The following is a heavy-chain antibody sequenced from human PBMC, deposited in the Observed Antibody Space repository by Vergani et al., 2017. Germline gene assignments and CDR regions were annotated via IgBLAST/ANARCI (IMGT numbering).Heavy chain of an antibody. CDR2: ISSSSSYI. Sequence: EVQLVESGGGLVKPGGSLRLSCAASGFTFSSYSMNWVRQAPGKGLEWVSSISSSSSYIYYADSVKGRFTISRDNAKNSLYLQMNSLRAEDTAVYYCARSHSGYDPYXFDYWGQGTLVTVSS. V-gene: IGHV3-21*01. CDR3: ARSHSGYDPYXFDY. D-gene: IGHD5-12*01. J-gene: IGHJ4*02. CDR1: GFTFSSYS.